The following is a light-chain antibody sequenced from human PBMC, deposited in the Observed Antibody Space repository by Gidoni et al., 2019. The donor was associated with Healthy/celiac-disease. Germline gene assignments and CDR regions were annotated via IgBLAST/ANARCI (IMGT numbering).Light chain of an antibody. V-gene: IGKV3-20*01. Sequence: EIVLTQSPGTLSLSPGERATLSCRASQSVSSSYLAWYQQKPGQAPRLLIYGASSRATGIPDRFSGSGSGTDFTLNISRLEAEDVAVYYCQQYGSSPQTFGQGTKVEIK. J-gene: IGKJ1*01. CDR3: QQYGSSPQT. CDR1: QSVSSSY. CDR2: GAS.